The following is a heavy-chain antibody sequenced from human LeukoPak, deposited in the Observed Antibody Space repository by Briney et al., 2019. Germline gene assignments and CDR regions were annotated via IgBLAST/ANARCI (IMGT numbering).Heavy chain of an antibody. CDR2: IVSSGSYI. CDR3: VRESGGYCSTTSCYKGYFDY. D-gene: IGHD2-2*02. Sequence: GGSLRLSCAASGFTFSSYSMNWVRQAPGKGLEWVSSIVSSGSYIYYADSVKGRFTISRDNAKNSLYMQMNRLRAEETAVYYCVRESGGYCSTTSCYKGYFDYWGQGTLVTVSS. CDR1: GFTFSSYS. J-gene: IGHJ4*02. V-gene: IGHV3-21*01.